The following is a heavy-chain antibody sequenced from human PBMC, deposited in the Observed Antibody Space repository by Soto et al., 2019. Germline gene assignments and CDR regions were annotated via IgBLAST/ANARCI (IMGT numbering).Heavy chain of an antibody. J-gene: IGHJ6*02. Sequence: EVQLVESGGGLVKPGGSLRLSCAASGFTFSTYSMNWVRQAPGKGLEWVSSISSSSSYIYYAESVKGRFTISRDNAKNSLYLEMNSLNAEDKAVYYCARYDSSGYYWPYYYYGMDVWGQGTTVTVSS. CDR2: ISSSSSYI. CDR3: ARYDSSGYYWPYYYYGMDV. CDR1: GFTFSTYS. V-gene: IGHV3-21*03. D-gene: IGHD3-22*01.